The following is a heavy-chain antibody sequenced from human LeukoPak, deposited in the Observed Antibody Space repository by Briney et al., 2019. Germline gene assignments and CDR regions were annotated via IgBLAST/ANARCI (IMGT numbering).Heavy chain of an antibody. Sequence: GSLRLSCAASGFTFSGSAMHWVRQASGKGLEWVGRIRSKANSYATAYAASVKGRFTISRDDSKNTAYLQMNSLKTEDTAVYYCTSIYGQLGNAFDIWGQGTMVTVSS. J-gene: IGHJ3*02. CDR2: IRSKANSYAT. D-gene: IGHD3/OR15-3a*01. CDR3: TSIYGQLGNAFDI. V-gene: IGHV3-73*01. CDR1: GFTFSGSA.